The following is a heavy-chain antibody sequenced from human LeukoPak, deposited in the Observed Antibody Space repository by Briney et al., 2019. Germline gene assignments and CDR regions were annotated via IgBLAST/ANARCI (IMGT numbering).Heavy chain of an antibody. V-gene: IGHV3-23*01. J-gene: IGHJ4*02. Sequence: GGSLRLSCAASGFTFSSYAMSWVRQAPGKGLEWVSATSGSGGSTYYADSVKGRFTISRDNSKNTLYLQMNSLRAEDTAVYYCATRNSSGSTFDYWGQGTLVTVSS. CDR3: ATRNSSGSTFDY. CDR2: TSGSGGST. CDR1: GFTFSSYA. D-gene: IGHD3-22*01.